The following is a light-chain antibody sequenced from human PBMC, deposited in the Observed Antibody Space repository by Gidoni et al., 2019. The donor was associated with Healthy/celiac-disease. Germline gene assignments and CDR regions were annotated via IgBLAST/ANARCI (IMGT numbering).Light chain of an antibody. CDR1: QSVSSN. CDR3: QKYNKWTPKGT. Sequence: IVMTQSPATLSVSPGERATLSCRASQSVSSNLAWYQQKPGQAPRLLIYGASTRATGIPDRFSGRGSGKELNLTISSLQSEDFEVYYCQKYNKWTPKGTFGQGTKVEIK. J-gene: IGKJ1*01. CDR2: GAS. V-gene: IGKV3-15*01.